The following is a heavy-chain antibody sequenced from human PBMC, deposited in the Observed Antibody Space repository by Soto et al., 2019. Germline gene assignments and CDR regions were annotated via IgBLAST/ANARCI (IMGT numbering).Heavy chain of an antibody. CDR2: IYYSGST. J-gene: IGHJ4*02. D-gene: IGHD3-3*01. V-gene: IGHV4-30-4*01. CDR1: GGSISSGDYY. CDR3: ARESHYNIWSGYPFDY. Sequence: KTSETLSLTCTVSGGSISSGDYYWSWIRQPPGKGLEWIGYIYYSGSTYYNPSLKSRVTISVDTSKNQFSLKLSSVTAADTAVYYCARESHYNIWSGYPFDYWGQGTLVTVSS.